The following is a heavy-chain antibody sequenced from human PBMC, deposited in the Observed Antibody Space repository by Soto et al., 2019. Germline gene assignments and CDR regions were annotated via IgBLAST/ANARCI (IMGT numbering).Heavy chain of an antibody. CDR2: IYYSGST. V-gene: IGHV4-39*01. J-gene: IGHJ5*02. D-gene: IGHD1-26*01. CDR1: GGSICGSTYY. CDR3: ATKKGIEGANDWFDP. Sequence: ASESLSFTCTVSGGSICGSTYYWGWSRQPPGKGLEYIGIIYYSGSTYYNPSLKSRVTISLDTSKNQFSLKLSSVTAADTAVYYCATKKGIEGANDWFDPWGQGTLVTVSS.